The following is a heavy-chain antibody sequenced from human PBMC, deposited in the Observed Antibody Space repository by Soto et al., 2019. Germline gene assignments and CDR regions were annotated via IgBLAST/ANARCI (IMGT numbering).Heavy chain of an antibody. CDR3: ARDQWLRYYYFYY. CDR2: INAGNGNT. Sequence: QVQLVQSGAEVKKPGASVKVSCKASGYTFTSYAMHWVRQAPGQRLEWMGWINAGNGNTKYSQKFQGRVTITRDTSASTAYMELSSLRSEDTDVYYGARDQWLRYYYFYYWGQGTLGTVS. J-gene: IGHJ4*02. V-gene: IGHV1-3*01. D-gene: IGHD5-12*01. CDR1: GYTFTSYA.